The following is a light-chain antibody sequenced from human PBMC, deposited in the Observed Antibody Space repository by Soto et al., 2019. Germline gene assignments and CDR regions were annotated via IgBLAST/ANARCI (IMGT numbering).Light chain of an antibody. CDR3: QQYITSPLT. CDR1: QGISGSS. J-gene: IGKJ4*01. V-gene: IGKV3-20*01. Sequence: EIVLTQSPGTLSLSAGERATRSCRASQGISGSSLAWYQQKPGQAPRLLIYGASNRATGIPDRFSGSGSGTDFTLTISRLEPEDFAVYYCQQYITSPLTFGGGTKVDIK. CDR2: GAS.